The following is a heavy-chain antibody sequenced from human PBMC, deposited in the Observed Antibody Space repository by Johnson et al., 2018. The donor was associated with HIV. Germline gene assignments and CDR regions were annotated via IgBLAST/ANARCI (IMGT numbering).Heavy chain of an antibody. CDR2: IYSGGST. V-gene: IGHV3-53*01. CDR1: GVTVSTNY. D-gene: IGHD2-2*01. J-gene: IGHJ3*02. Sequence: VQLVESGGGLIQPGGSLRLSCAASGVTVSTNYMSWVRQAPGKGLEWVSVIYSGGSTYSADSVKVRCTISRDNSKNTLHLQMNSLRVEDTAVYYCARGLQSMTVVVTRGAFDIWGQGTMVTVSS. CDR3: ARGLQSMTVVVTRGAFDI.